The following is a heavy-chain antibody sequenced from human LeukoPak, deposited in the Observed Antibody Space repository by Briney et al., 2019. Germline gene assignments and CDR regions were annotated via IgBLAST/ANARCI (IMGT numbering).Heavy chain of an antibody. CDR3: ARRYSYYFDY. D-gene: IGHD5-18*01. Sequence: PSETLSLTCAVYGGSFGGYYWSWIRQPPGKGLEWIGEINHSGSTNYNPSLKSRVTISVDTSKNQFSLKLSSVTAADTAVYYCARRYSYYFDYWGQGTLVTVSS. CDR1: GGSFGGYY. CDR2: INHSGST. J-gene: IGHJ4*02. V-gene: IGHV4-34*01.